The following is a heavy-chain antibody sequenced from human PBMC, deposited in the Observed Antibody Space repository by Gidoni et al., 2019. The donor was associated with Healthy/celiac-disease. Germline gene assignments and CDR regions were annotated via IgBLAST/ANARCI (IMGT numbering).Heavy chain of an antibody. Sequence: VQQVESGGGVVEPGRSLRRSCAASGVTFSSYAMNWVRQAPCKGLEWVAVISYDGSNKYYADSVKGRFTISRDNSKSTLYLQMNSLRAEDTAVYYCAKNLPWADSFYFDYWGQGTLVTVSS. J-gene: IGHJ4*02. CDR1: GVTFSSYA. D-gene: IGHD2-21*01. CDR3: AKNLPWADSFYFDY. CDR2: ISYDGSNK. V-gene: IGHV3-30*01.